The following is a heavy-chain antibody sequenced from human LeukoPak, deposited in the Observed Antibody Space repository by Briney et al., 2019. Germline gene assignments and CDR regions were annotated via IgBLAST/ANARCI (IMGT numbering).Heavy chain of an antibody. CDR3: VREILYCSGGSCYRGPFDN. CDR1: NDSISSGDYY. J-gene: IGHJ4*02. CDR2: IFHRGGT. V-gene: IGHV4-30-4*01. Sequence: TSETLSLTCTVSNDSISSGDYYWNWIRQSPGKGLEWIGYIFHRGGTSYNPSLKSRILFSVDTSQNQFSLKLNSVTAADTAVYYCVREILYCSGGSCYRGPFDNWGQGTLVTVSA. D-gene: IGHD2-15*01.